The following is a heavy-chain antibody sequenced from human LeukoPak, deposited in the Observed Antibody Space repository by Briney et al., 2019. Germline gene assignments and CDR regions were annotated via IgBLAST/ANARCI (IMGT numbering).Heavy chain of an antibody. D-gene: IGHD1-26*01. V-gene: IGHV3-30*02. CDR2: IRFDGSNK. CDR3: ARAGGSYQVFDQ. CDR1: GFTFRNYG. J-gene: IGHJ4*02. Sequence: GGSLRLSCAASGFTFRNYGMHWVRQAPGKGLEWVAFIRFDGSNKYYADSVKGRFTISRDNPKNTLYLQMNSLRAEDTAVYYCARAGGSYQVFDQWGQGTLVTVSS.